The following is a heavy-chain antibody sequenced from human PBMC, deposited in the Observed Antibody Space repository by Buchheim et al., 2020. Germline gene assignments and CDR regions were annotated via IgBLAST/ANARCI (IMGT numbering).Heavy chain of an antibody. CDR1: GGTFSSYA. V-gene: IGHV1-69*04. Sequence: QVQLVQSGAEVKKPGSSVKVSCKASGGTFSSYAISWVRQAPGQGLEWMGRIIPILGIANYAQKFQGRVTITAVKSTSTAYMELSSLRSEDTAVYYCARDKAGTLRYFDWLSPLGGMDVWGQGTT. CDR3: ARDKAGTLRYFDWLSPLGGMDV. CDR2: IIPILGIA. J-gene: IGHJ6*02. D-gene: IGHD3-9*01.